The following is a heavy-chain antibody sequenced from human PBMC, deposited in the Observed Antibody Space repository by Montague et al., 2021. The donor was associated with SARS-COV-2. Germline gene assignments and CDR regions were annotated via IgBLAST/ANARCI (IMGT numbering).Heavy chain of an antibody. V-gene: IGHV4-34*01. CDR1: GGSISSYY. CDR2: IHHNGST. Sequence: SETLSLTCAVYGGSISSYYWTWSRKPPRKGLELIWEIHHNGSTSYNQSLKSQVTISVDTAKTQLSLKLSSVTAADTAAYYCARGPVAATGYYYGMDVWGQGTTVTVSS. J-gene: IGHJ6*02. CDR3: ARGPVAATGYYYGMDV. D-gene: IGHD6-19*01.